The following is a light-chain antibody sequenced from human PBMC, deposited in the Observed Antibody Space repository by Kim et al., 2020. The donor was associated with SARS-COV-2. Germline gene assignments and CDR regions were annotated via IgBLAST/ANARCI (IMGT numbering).Light chain of an antibody. V-gene: IGLV2-23*02. CDR3: CSYTGSVV. J-gene: IGLJ2*01. CDR1: SSDVGSYNL. Sequence: SPGQSITISCTGTSSDVGSYNLVSWYQQHPGKVPKLMIYEVSKRPSGVSNRFSGSKSGNTASLTISGLQAEDEADYYCCSYTGSVVFGGGTQLTVL. CDR2: EVS.